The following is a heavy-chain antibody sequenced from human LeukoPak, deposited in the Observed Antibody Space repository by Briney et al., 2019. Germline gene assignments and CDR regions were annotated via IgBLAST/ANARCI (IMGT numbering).Heavy chain of an antibody. V-gene: IGHV4-39*07. D-gene: IGHD2-21*02. CDR3: ARDDGRGVVTPY. J-gene: IGHJ4*02. Sequence: PSETLSLTCTVSGGSISGSDYYWGWIRQPPGKGLEWIGSVYYSGRTFYNPSLKGRVAISVDTSKNQFSLNLISVTAADTAVYYCARDDGRGVVTPYWGQGTLVTVSS. CDR1: GGSISGSDYY. CDR2: VYYSGRT.